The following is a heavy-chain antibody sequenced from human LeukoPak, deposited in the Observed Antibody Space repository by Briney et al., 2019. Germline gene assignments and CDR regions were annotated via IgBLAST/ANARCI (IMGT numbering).Heavy chain of an antibody. CDR3: ATHGSAHYYMDV. V-gene: IGHV3-7*03. J-gene: IGHJ6*03. CDR2: IKQDGSEK. D-gene: IGHD2-2*03. Sequence: GGSLRLSCAASGFSFSNYWMSWVRQAPGKGLEWVANIKQDGSEKYYVDSVKGRFTISRDNSKNTLHLQMNSLRAEDTAVYYCATHGSAHYYMDVWGKGTTVTISS. CDR1: GFSFSNYW.